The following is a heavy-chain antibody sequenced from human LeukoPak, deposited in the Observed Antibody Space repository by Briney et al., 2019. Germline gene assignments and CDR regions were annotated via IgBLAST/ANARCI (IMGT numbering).Heavy chain of an antibody. J-gene: IGHJ4*02. Sequence: PSETLSLTCAVYGGSFSGYYWSWIRQPPGKGLEGIGEINHSGSTNYNPSLKSRVTISVDTSKNQFSLKLSSVTAADTAVYYCARRPLTYYYDSSGYYNYFDYWGQGTLVTVSS. CDR2: INHSGST. CDR1: GGSFSGYY. CDR3: ARRPLTYYYDSSGYYNYFDY. D-gene: IGHD3-22*01. V-gene: IGHV4-34*01.